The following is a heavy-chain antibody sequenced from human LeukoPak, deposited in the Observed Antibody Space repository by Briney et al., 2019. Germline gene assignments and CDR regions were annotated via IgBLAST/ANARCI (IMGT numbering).Heavy chain of an antibody. J-gene: IGHJ5*02. V-gene: IGHV4-34*01. D-gene: IGHD3-9*01. CDR3: ARSSVLRYFDWLLSTTEGWFDP. CDR2: INHSGST. CDR1: GGSFSGYY. Sequence: SETLSLTCAVYGGSFSGYYWSWIRQPPGKGLEWIGEINHSGSTNYNPSLKSRVTISVDTSKNQFSLKLSSVTAADTAVYYCARSSVLRYFDWLLSTTEGWFDPWGQGTLVTVSS.